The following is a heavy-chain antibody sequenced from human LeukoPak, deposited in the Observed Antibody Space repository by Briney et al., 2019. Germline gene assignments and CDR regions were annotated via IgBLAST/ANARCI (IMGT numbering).Heavy chain of an antibody. J-gene: IGHJ4*02. CDR1: GGSFSGYY. CDR2: INHSGST. CDR3: ARGYSGYDFDY. Sequence: SETLSLTCAVYGGSFSGYYWSWIRQPPGKGLEWIGEINHSGSTNYNPSLKSRVTISVDTSKNQFSLKLSSVTAADTAVYYCARGYSGYDFDYCGQGTLVTVSS. V-gene: IGHV4-34*01. D-gene: IGHD5-12*01.